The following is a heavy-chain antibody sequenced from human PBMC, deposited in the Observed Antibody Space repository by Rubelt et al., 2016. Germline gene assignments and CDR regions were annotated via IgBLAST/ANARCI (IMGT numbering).Heavy chain of an antibody. CDR1: GFAFSNAW. V-gene: IGHV3-15*01. CDR2: IKSKTAGGAT. CDR3: TTKTAMVSDYDY. J-gene: IGHJ4*02. Sequence: SGFAFSNAWMSWVRQAPGKGLEWVGRIKSKTAGGATDYAAPVKDRFTMSRDDSKNTLYLQMNSLKTEDTAVYYCTTKTAMVSDYDYWGQGTLITVSS. D-gene: IGHD5-18*01.